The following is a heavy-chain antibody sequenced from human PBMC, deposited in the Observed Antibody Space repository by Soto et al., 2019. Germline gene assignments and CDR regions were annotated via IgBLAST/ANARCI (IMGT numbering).Heavy chain of an antibody. CDR2: ISAYNGNT. CDR3: AKDLKGGGYYYYYMDV. D-gene: IGHD3-16*01. V-gene: IGHV1-18*01. Sequence: ASVKVSCKASGYTFTSYGISWVRQAPGQGLEWMGWISAYNGNTNYAQKLQGRVTITADESTSTAYMELSSLRSEDTAVYYCAKDLKGGGYYYYYMDVWGKGTTVTVSS. CDR1: GYTFTSYG. J-gene: IGHJ6*03.